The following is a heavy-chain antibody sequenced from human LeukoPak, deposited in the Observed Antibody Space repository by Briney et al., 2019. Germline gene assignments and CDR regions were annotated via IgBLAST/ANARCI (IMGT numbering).Heavy chain of an antibody. D-gene: IGHD3/OR15-3a*01. Sequence: SETLSLTCTVSGDSDDSIKSSSYYWAWIRLPPGKGLEWVGSIYYDGSTYYNPSLRGRVTVSVDTSKSQFSVKLNSVTAADTAMYYCGRRGHLHRPFWGQGTLVTVSS. CDR3: GRRGHLHRPF. J-gene: IGHJ4*02. V-gene: IGHV4-39*01. CDR2: IYYDGST. CDR1: GDSDDSIKSSSYY.